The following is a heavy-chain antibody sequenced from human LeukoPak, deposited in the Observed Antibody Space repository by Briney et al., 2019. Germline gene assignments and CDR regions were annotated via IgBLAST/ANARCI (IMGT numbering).Heavy chain of an antibody. D-gene: IGHD6-13*01. CDR2: IHSDGSTT. V-gene: IGHV3-74*01. CDR3: AGGGSTRADY. Sequence: GGSLRLSCAASGFTFSSYWMHWVCQAPGKGLVWVSRIHSDGSTTSYADSVKGRFTISRDNANNTLYLQMNSLRAEDTAVYYCAGGGSTRADYWGQGTLVTVSS. J-gene: IGHJ4*02. CDR1: GFTFSSYW.